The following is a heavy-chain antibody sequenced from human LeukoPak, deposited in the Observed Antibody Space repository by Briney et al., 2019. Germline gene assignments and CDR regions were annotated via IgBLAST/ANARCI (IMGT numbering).Heavy chain of an antibody. CDR1: GFTFSSYS. D-gene: IGHD6-19*01. V-gene: IGHV3-21*01. J-gene: IGHJ4*02. CDR2: ISSSSSYI. CDR3: ARDPRVEGSGDY. Sequence: GGSLRLSCAASGFTFSSYSMNWVRQAPGKGLEWVSSISSSSSYIYYADSVKGRFTISRDNAKNSLYLQMNSLRAEDTAVYYCARDPRVEGSGDYWGQGTLVTVSS.